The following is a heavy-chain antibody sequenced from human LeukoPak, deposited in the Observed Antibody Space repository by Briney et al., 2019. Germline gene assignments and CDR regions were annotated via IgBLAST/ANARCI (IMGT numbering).Heavy chain of an antibody. CDR2: ISGSGGST. D-gene: IGHD6-19*01. Sequence: GGSLRLSCAASGFTFSSYGMHWVRQAPGKGLEWVSAISGSGGSTYYADSVKGRFTISRDNSKNTLYLQMNSLRAEDTAVYYCAKVDIAVAGNSEYFQHWGQGTLVTVSS. CDR1: GFTFSSYG. J-gene: IGHJ1*01. CDR3: AKVDIAVAGNSEYFQH. V-gene: IGHV3-23*01.